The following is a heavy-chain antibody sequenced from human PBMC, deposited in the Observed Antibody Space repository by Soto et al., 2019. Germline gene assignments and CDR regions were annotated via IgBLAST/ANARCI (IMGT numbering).Heavy chain of an antibody. CDR2: ISYSGSI. J-gene: IGHJ4*02. D-gene: IGHD3-3*01. V-gene: IGHV4-31*03. CDR3: ARRVGWLKGACDS. Sequence: SETLSLACTVSGVSITSGAYYWGWVRQVPGKGLECLGYISYSGSIYDNPSLRSRLALSVDPSKNQFSLKLTSVTAADAAVYFCARRVGWLKGACDSWGQGTLVTVSS. CDR1: GVSITSGAYY.